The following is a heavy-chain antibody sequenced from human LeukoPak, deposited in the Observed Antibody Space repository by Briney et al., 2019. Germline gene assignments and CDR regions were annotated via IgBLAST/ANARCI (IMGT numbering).Heavy chain of an antibody. Sequence: PSETLSLTCNVLGGSISGYYWSWIRQPAGKGLEWIGRLYGSATIKYNPSLRSRLSLSGDTSKNQFSLKLSSVTAAGTAVYYCAREARLASAAGLDVWGQGTMVTVS. J-gene: IGHJ6*02. V-gene: IGHV4-4*07. CDR2: LYGSATI. D-gene: IGHD5-12*01. CDR3: AREARLASAAGLDV. CDR1: GGSISGYY.